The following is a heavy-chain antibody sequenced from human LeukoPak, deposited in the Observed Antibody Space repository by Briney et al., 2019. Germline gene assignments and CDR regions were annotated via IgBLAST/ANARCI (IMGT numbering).Heavy chain of an antibody. Sequence: SQTLSLTCVISGDSVSSNSVAWNWIRQSPSRGLEWLGRTFYRSKWCNEYAVSVKSRITVNADTSKNQFSLQLHSVTPEDTAVYYCARGAGDTAGLYKFDYWGQGTPVTVSS. J-gene: IGHJ4*02. CDR1: GDSVSSNSVA. CDR2: TFYRSKWCN. V-gene: IGHV6-1*01. CDR3: ARGAGDTAGLYKFDY. D-gene: IGHD1-1*01.